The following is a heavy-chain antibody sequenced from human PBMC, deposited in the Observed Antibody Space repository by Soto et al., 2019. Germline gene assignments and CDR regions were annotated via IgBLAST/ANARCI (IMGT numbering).Heavy chain of an antibody. Sequence: QVHLVQSGAEVKKPGTSVKVSCKASGYTFTNYDINWVRQAPGQGLEWMGWISTYTGNTNYAQKLQGRVTMTTDTSTSTAYMELTSLRSDDTAVYYCARGYYYGSGRPTPGGMDVWGQGTTVTVSS. CDR2: ISTYTGNT. V-gene: IGHV1-18*01. CDR3: ARGYYYGSGRPTPGGMDV. J-gene: IGHJ6*02. CDR1: GYTFTNYD. D-gene: IGHD3-10*01.